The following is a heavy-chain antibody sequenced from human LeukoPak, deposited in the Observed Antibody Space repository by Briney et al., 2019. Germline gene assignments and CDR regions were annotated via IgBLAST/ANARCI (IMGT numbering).Heavy chain of an antibody. J-gene: IGHJ6*02. V-gene: IGHV3-11*01. D-gene: IGHD5-24*01. CDR1: GFDFSDHY. Sequence: GGSLRLSCAASGFDFSDHYMTWIRQAPGKGLEWISFIESTDGTTYYADSVKGRFTISRDNAKNSLYLQMNSLRVEDTAVYYCASSVLVGDGYQYYYYPMDVWGQGTTVTVSS. CDR2: IESTDGTT. CDR3: ASSVLVGDGYQYYYYPMDV.